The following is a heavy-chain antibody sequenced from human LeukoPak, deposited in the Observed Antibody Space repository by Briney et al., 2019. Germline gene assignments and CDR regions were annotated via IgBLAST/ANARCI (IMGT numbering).Heavy chain of an antibody. CDR1: GFTFSSYA. J-gene: IGHJ4*02. D-gene: IGHD4-11*01. CDR2: INGGGVNT. CDR3: AKDLYSNYGPADY. V-gene: IGHV3-23*01. Sequence: GGSLRLSCAASGFTFSSYAMSWVRQAPGKGLEWVSTINGGGVNTHYADSVGGRFTISRDNSKNTLFLQMNSLRDEDTAVYYCAKDLYSNYGPADYWGQGNLVTVSS.